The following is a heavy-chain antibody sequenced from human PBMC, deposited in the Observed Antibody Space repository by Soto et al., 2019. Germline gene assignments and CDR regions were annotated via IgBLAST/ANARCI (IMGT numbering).Heavy chain of an antibody. D-gene: IGHD3-10*01. CDR2: ISSDSTYI. V-gene: IGHV3-21*01. CDR1: GFTFSSDG. Sequence: GGSLRLSCAASGFTFSSDGMNWVRQAPGKGLEWVSSISSDSTYIYYAESVKGRFTISRDNAKNSLYLQMNSLRVEDTAVYYCAKNRGRDYWGQGTLVTVSS. CDR3: AKNRGRDY. J-gene: IGHJ4*02.